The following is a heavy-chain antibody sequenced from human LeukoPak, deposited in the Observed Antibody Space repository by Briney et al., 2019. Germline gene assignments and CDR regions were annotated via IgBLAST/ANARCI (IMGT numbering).Heavy chain of an antibody. CDR1: GGTFSSYA. J-gene: IGHJ4*02. D-gene: IGHD3-22*01. CDR2: IIPIFGTA. V-gene: IGHV1-69*13. Sequence: GASVKVSCKASGGTFSSYAISWVRQAPGQGLEWMGGIIPIFGTANYAQKFQGRVTITADESTSTAYMELSSLRSEDTAVYYCASGPISMRVMGFFDFWGQGTLVTVSS. CDR3: ASGPISMRVMGFFDF.